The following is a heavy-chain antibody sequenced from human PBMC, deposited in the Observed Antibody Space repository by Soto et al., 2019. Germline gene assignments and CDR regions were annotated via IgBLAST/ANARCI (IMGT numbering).Heavy chain of an antibody. CDR2: IYNSGST. J-gene: IGHJ4*02. V-gene: IGHV4-39*01. Sequence: QLQLQESGPGLVKPSETLSLTCTVSDGSISSSNYYYGWVRQPPGKGLEWIGSIYNSGSTYYNPSLASRVTISVDTSKNQFSLKLSSVTAADMAVYYCARHGRSYSHYFDYWGQGTLVTVSS. CDR3: ARHGRSYSHYFDY. D-gene: IGHD1-26*01. CDR1: DGSISSSNYY.